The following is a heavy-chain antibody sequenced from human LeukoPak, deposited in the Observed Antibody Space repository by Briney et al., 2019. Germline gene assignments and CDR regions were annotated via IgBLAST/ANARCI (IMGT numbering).Heavy chain of an antibody. Sequence: PSETLSLTCAVYGGSFSGYYWSWIRQPPGKGLEWIGEINHSGSTNYNPSLKSRVTISVDTSKNQFSLKLSSVTAADTAVYYCARLGSSIAARRPRGPGGMDVWGQGTTVTVSS. CDR1: GGSFSGYY. J-gene: IGHJ6*02. CDR2: INHSGST. V-gene: IGHV4-34*01. CDR3: ARLGSSIAARRPRGPGGMDV. D-gene: IGHD6-6*01.